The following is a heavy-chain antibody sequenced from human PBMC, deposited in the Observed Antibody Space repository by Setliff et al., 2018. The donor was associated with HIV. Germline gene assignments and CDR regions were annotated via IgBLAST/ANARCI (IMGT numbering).Heavy chain of an antibody. CDR1: GFTFSSYP. CDR2: INQDGTAT. V-gene: IGHV3-7*01. J-gene: IGHJ4*02. D-gene: IGHD1-26*01. Sequence: LRLSCAVSGFTFSSYPMTWVRQAPGKGLEWVANINQDGTATFYVDSVQGRFTISRDNAANSVYLQMFSLRAEDTAIYYCVREGVAGSTRFDYWGQGALVTVSS. CDR3: VREGVAGSTRFDY.